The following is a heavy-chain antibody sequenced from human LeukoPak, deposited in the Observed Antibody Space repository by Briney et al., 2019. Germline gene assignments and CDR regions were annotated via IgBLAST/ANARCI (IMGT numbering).Heavy chain of an antibody. D-gene: IGHD3-22*01. CDR1: GFTFSSYW. CDR3: ARETDSSGYYIDY. V-gene: IGHV3-74*01. Sequence: SGGSQRLSCAASGFTFSSYWMHWVRQVPGKGLVWVSRINSDGSGTTYADSVKGRFTISRDNPKNTLYLQMNSLRAEDTAVYYCARETDSSGYYIDYWGQGTLVTVSS. J-gene: IGHJ4*02. CDR2: INSDGSGT.